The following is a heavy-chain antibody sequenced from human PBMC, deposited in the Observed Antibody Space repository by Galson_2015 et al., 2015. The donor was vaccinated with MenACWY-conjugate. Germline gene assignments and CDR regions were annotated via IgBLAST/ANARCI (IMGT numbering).Heavy chain of an antibody. CDR2: ISGSGDTT. CDR3: ARNLYDPWYYFDH. J-gene: IGHJ4*01. Sequence: SLRLSCAASGFTFSDYAMTWVRQAPGRGLEWVSGISGSGDTTYYADPVKGRFAISRDNSKNTLSLQTNGLRAEDTGVYFCARNLYDPWYYFDHWGHGVLVTVSS. V-gene: IGHV3-23*01. D-gene: IGHD1-14*01. CDR1: GFTFSDYA.